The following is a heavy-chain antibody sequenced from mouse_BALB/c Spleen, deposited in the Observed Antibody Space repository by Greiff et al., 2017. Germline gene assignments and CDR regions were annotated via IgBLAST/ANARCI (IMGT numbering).Heavy chain of an antibody. CDR3: AKPPSYGNYAMDY. V-gene: IGHV2-6-5*01. J-gene: IGHJ4*01. Sequence: VQRVESGPGLVAPSQSLSITCTVSGFSLTDYGVSWIRQPPGKGLEWLGVIWGGGSTYYNSALKSRLSISKDNSKSQVFLKMNSLQTDDTAMYYCAKPPSYGNYAMDYWGQGTSVTVSS. D-gene: IGHD2-10*01. CDR2: IWGGGST. CDR1: GFSLTDYG.